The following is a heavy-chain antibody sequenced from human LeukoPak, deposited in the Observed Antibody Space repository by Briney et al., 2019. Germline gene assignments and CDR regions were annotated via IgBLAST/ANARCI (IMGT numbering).Heavy chain of an antibody. CDR3: ARHFTTGSIDH. V-gene: IGHV3-11*06. D-gene: IGHD3-9*01. CDR1: GIPFSDYY. Sequence: GGSLRLSCVVSGIPFSDYYMNWIRQAPGKGLEWISYISSTSSYTDYADSVKGRFTISRDNSKNTLYLQMNSLRADDTAVYYCARHFTTGSIDHWGQGNLVTVSS. J-gene: IGHJ4*02. CDR2: ISSTSSYT.